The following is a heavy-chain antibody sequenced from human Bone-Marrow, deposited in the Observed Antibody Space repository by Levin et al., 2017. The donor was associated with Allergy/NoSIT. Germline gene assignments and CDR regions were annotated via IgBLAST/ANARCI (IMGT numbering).Heavy chain of an antibody. CDR3: ARDFGGDTGHFDY. D-gene: IGHD4-17*01. CDR1: GFTFSSYG. Sequence: AGGSLRLSYAASGFTFSSYGMHWVRQAPGKGLEWTAVIWYDESDKHYADSVKGRFTISRDLSKNTVYLQMNNLRAEDTAVYYCARDFGGDTGHFDYWGQGTLVTVSS. CDR2: IWYDESDK. J-gene: IGHJ4*02. V-gene: IGHV3-33*01.